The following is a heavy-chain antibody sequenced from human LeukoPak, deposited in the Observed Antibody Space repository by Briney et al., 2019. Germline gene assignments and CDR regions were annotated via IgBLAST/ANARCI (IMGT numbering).Heavy chain of an antibody. CDR1: GFTFGDYA. V-gene: IGHV3-49*04. D-gene: IGHD1-1*01. CDR2: IRSKANGGTK. CDR3: SRDRPYNHYYYYMDV. Sequence: GRSLRLSCTASGFTFGDYAMSWVRQAPGKGLEWVGFIRSKANGGTKEHAASVKGRFTISRDDSKSIAYLQMNSLKTEDTAVYYCSRDRPYNHYYYYMDVWGKGTTVTVSS. J-gene: IGHJ6*03.